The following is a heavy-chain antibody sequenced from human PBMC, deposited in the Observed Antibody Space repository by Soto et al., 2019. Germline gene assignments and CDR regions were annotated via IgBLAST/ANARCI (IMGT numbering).Heavy chain of an antibody. D-gene: IGHD6-19*01. CDR3: TREEYSSGWYRYYYYGMDV. CDR2: IRSKAYGGTT. CDR1: GFTFGDYA. V-gene: IGHV3-49*03. J-gene: IGHJ6*02. Sequence: PGGSLRLSCTASGFTFGDYAMSWFRQAPGKGLEWVGFIRSKAYGGTTEYAASVKGRFTISRDDYKSIAYLQMNSLKTEDTAVYYCTREEYSSGWYRYYYYGMDVWGQGTTVTVSS.